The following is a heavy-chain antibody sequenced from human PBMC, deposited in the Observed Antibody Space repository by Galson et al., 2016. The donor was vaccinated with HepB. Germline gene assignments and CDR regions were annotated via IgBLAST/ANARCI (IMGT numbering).Heavy chain of an antibody. CDR3: TRLGTYYILDA. J-gene: IGHJ6*02. D-gene: IGHD3-10*01. V-gene: IGHV5-10-1*01. Sequence: QSGAEVTKPGESLRISCKGSGYRFTDYWITWVRQMPGKGLEWVGRIDPSDSYANYSPSFQGHVTILVDKSITTAYLQWSSLKASDTAMYYCTRLGTYYILDAWGQGTTVTVSS. CDR2: IDPSDSYA. CDR1: GYRFTDYW.